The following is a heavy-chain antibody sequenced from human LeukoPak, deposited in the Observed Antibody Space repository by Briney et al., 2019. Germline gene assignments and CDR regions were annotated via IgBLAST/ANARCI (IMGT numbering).Heavy chain of an antibody. CDR1: GFTFSSYA. CDR3: AKGHSGNYRVDY. CDR2: ISGSGGST. D-gene: IGHD1-26*01. V-gene: IGHV3-23*01. Sequence: GGSLRLSCAASGFTFSSYAMSWVRQAPGKGLEWVSAISGSGGSTYYADSVRGRFTISRDNSKNTLYLQMNSLRAEDTAIYYCAKGHSGNYRVDYWGQGTLVTVSS. J-gene: IGHJ4*02.